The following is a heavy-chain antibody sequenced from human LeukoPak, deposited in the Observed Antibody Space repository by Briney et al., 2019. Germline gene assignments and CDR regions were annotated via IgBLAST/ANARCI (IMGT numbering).Heavy chain of an antibody. J-gene: IGHJ4*02. CDR1: GFTFDDYA. Sequence: GRSLRLSCAASGFTFDDYAMHWVRQAPGKGLEWVSGISWNSGSIGYADSVKGRFTISRDNAKNSLYLQMNSLRAEDMALYYCARVWPTPNSWGQGTLVTVSS. V-gene: IGHV3-9*03. CDR3: ARVWPTPNS. D-gene: IGHD1-1*01. CDR2: ISWNSGSI.